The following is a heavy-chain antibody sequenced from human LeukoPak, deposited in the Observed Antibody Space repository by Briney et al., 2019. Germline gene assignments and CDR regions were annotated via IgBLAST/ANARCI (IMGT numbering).Heavy chain of an antibody. CDR2: ISAYNGNT. V-gene: IGHV1-18*01. CDR3: ARDQVAKASYGDYGLEGY. J-gene: IGHJ4*02. Sequence: WASVKVSCKASGYTFTSYGISWVRQAPGQGLESMGWISAYNGNTNYAQKLQGRVTMTTDTSTSTAYMELRSLRSDDTAVYYCARDQVAKASYGDYGLEGYWGQGTLVTVSS. D-gene: IGHD4-17*01. CDR1: GYTFTSYG.